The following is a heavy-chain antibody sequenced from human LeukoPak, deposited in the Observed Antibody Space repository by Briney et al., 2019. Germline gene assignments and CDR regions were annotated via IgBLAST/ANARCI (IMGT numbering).Heavy chain of an antibody. CDR3: ANSITIFGVVIPYSFDY. J-gene: IGHJ4*02. V-gene: IGHV3-23*01. Sequence: GGSLRLSCAASGFTFSSYAMSWVRQAPGKGLEWVSAISGSGGSTYYADSVKGRFAISRDNSKNTLYLQMNSLRAEDTAVYYCANSITIFGVVIPYSFDYWGQGTLVTVSS. CDR2: ISGSGGST. D-gene: IGHD3-3*01. CDR1: GFTFSSYA.